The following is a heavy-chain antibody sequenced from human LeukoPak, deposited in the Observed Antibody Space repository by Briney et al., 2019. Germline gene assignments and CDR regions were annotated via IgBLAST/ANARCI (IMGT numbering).Heavy chain of an antibody. D-gene: IGHD6-6*01. CDR2: ISSSGSTI. V-gene: IGHV3-11*01. Sequence: GSLRLSRAASGFTFSDYYMSWIRQAPGKGLEWVSYISSSGSTIYYADSVKGRFTISRDNAKNSLYLQMNSLRAEDTAVYYCARDRYSSSTFFDYWGQGTLVTVSS. J-gene: IGHJ4*02. CDR3: ARDRYSSSTFFDY. CDR1: GFTFSDYY.